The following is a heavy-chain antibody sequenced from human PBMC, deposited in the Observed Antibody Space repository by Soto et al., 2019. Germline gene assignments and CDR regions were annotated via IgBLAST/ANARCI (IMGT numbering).Heavy chain of an antibody. Sequence: SVKVSCKASGGTFSSYAISWVRQAPGQGLEWMGGIIPIFGTANYAQKFQGRVTITADESTSTAYMELSSLRSEDTAVYYCARVIQCRGSNLNAFDIWGQWTMVTVS. CDR1: GGTFSSYA. V-gene: IGHV1-69*13. CDR3: ARVIQCRGSNLNAFDI. D-gene: IGHD5-12*01. J-gene: IGHJ3*02. CDR2: IIPIFGTA.